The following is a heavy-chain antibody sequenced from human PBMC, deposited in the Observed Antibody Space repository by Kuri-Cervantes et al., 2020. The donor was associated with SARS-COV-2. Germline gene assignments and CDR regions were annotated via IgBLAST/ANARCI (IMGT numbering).Heavy chain of an antibody. CDR2: INSDGSST. J-gene: IGHJ4*02. Sequence: GESLKISCAASGFTFSSYWMHWVRQAPGKGLVWVSRINSDGSSTSYADSVKGRFTISRDNAKNTLYLQMNSLRAEDTAVYYCARGLSRKPFDYWGQGTLVTVSS. CDR3: ARGLSRKPFDY. V-gene: IGHV3-74*01. CDR1: GFTFSSYW.